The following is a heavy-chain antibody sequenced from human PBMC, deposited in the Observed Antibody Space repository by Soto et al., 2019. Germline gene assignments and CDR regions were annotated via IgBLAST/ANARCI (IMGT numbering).Heavy chain of an antibody. V-gene: IGHV3-74*01. Sequence: EVQLVESGGGLVQPGGSLRLSCAASGFTFNNSWMYWVRQTPEKGLVWVSGINSDGTTTIYADSVKGRFTISRDNAKNTLYLQMNILTVEDTAICYCVRDIRWGQGTLVTVSS. CDR2: INSDGTTT. CDR1: GFTFNNSW. J-gene: IGHJ4*02. CDR3: VRDIR.